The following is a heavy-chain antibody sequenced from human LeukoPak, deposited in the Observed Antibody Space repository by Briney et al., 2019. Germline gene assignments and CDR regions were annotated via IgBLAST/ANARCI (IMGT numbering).Heavy chain of an antibody. Sequence: PGGSLRLSCAASGFTFSSYGMHWVRQAPGKGLEWVAFIRYDGSNKYYADSVKGRFTISRDNSKNTLYLQMNSLRAEDTAVYYCAEDIGDYGANYFDYWGQGTLVTVSS. CDR1: GFTFSSYG. CDR2: IRYDGSNK. CDR3: AEDIGDYGANYFDY. D-gene: IGHD4-17*01. J-gene: IGHJ4*02. V-gene: IGHV3-30*02.